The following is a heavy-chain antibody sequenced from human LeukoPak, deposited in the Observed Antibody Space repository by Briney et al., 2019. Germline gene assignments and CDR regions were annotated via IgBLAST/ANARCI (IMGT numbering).Heavy chain of an antibody. CDR3: ARGPTYYDFWSGYFPYYFDY. CDR2: IYYSGST. V-gene: IGHV4-59*12. Sequence: SETLSLTCTVSGGSISSYYWSWIRQPPGKGLEWIGYIYYSGSTNYNPSLKSRVTISVDTSKNQFSLKLSSVTAADTAVYYCARGPTYYDFWSGYFPYYFDYWGQGTLVTVSS. J-gene: IGHJ4*02. D-gene: IGHD3-3*01. CDR1: GGSISSYY.